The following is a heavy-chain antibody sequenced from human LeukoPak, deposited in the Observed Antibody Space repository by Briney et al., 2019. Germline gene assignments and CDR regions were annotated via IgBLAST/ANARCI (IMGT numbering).Heavy chain of an antibody. D-gene: IGHD3-10*01. CDR1: GYTFTSYD. CDR2: MNHNSGNT. J-gene: IGHJ6*02. V-gene: IGHV1-8*01. CDR3: ARVRQLLWFGELTYYYGMDV. Sequence: ASVTASCKASGYTFTSYDINWVRQATGQGLEWMGWMNHNSGNTGYAQKFQGRVTMTRNTSISTAYMELSSLRSEDTAVYYCARVRQLLWFGELTYYYGMDVWGQGTTVTVSS.